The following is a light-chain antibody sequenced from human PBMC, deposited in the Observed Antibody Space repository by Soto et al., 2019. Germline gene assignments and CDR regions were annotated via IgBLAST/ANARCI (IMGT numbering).Light chain of an antibody. CDR2: GAS. J-gene: IGKJ1*01. CDR1: QSVSSN. V-gene: IGKV3-15*01. Sequence: EIVMTQSPATLSVSPGERATLSCSASQSVSSNLAWYQQKPGQAPRLLIYGASTRATGIPARFSGSGSGTEFTLTISSLQSEDCAVYYCQQYNNWPLTVGQGTKVEIK. CDR3: QQYNNWPLT.